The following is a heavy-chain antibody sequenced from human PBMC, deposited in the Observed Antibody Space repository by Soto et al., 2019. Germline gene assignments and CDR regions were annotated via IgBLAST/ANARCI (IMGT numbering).Heavy chain of an antibody. D-gene: IGHD6-13*01. CDR2: IYYSGST. Sequence: PSETLSLTCTVSGGSISSGDYYWSWIRQPPGKGLEWIGYIYYSGSTYYNPSLKSRVTISVDTSKNQFSLKLSSVTAADTAVYYCARDLRYSSRWYYWNQTTYYYYGMDVWRKRTTVTVAS. V-gene: IGHV4-30-4*01. CDR1: GGSISSGDYY. J-gene: IGHJ6*04. CDR3: ARDLRYSSRWYYWNQTTYYYYGMDV.